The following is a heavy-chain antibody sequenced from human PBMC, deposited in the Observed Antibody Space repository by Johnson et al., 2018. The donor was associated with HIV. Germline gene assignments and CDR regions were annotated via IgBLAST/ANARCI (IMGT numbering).Heavy chain of an antibody. V-gene: IGHV3-9*01. CDR2: ISWNSGIL. CDR3: ANWFRGEWGVDAFDI. CDR1: GFTFDDYA. J-gene: IGHJ3*02. D-gene: IGHD3-10*01. Sequence: VQLVESGGGLVQPGRSLRLSCAASGFTFDDYAMHWVLQAPGKGLEWVSGISWNSGILGYADAVKGRFTISRDTAKNSLYQQMNSMRAEDTALYYWANWFRGEWGVDAFDILGQGTMVTVSS.